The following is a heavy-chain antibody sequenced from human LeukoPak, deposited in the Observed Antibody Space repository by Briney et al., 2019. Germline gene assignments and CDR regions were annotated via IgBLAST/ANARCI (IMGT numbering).Heavy chain of an antibody. CDR3: AREGLAAAGHDY. J-gene: IGHJ4*02. D-gene: IGHD6-13*01. CDR2: ISTSSGYK. V-gene: IGHV3-21*01. CDR1: GFSFSSFS. Sequence: GGSLRLSCAASGFSFSSFSMNWVRQAPGKGLEWVSSISTSSGYKYYADSMKGRFTVSRDNAKNSLYLQMNTLRAEDTAVYFCAREGLAAAGHDYWGQGTLVTVSS.